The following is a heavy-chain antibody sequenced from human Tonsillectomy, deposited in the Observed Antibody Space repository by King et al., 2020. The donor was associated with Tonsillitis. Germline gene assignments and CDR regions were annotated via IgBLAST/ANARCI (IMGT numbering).Heavy chain of an antibody. J-gene: IGHJ5*02. CDR1: LFTFRSEA. CDR2: IDSSSSTV. D-gene: IGHD3-10*01. V-gene: IGHV3-48*03. CDR3: ARAPTLRRVIAHVDL. Sequence: EVQLVESGGGLVQPGGSLRLSCAASLFTFRSEAMTWVRQAPGKGLEWVSYIDSSSSTVYYADSVKGRFTIFRDNDKNSLYLQLNSLRAEDTAVYYCARAPTLRRVIAHVDLWGQGTLVTVSS.